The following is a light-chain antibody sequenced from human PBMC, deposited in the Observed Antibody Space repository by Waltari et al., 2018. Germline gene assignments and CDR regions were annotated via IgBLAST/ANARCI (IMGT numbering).Light chain of an antibody. J-gene: IGLJ1*01. CDR1: TIDVGNYDL. Sequence: QSALTQPASVSGTPGQSITISCTGTTIDVGNYDLVSWYQQHPGKAPKLLICEVNKRPSGVSSRFSGSKSGNTASLTISGLQAEDEADYYCCSYAGRGTYVFGSGTKVTVL. CDR3: CSYAGRGTYV. CDR2: EVN. V-gene: IGLV2-23*02.